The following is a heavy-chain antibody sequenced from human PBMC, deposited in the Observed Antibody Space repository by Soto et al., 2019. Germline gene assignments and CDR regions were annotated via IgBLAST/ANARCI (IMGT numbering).Heavy chain of an antibody. D-gene: IGHD5-12*01. CDR3: AHSGSRGYSGYDYFDY. V-gene: IGHV2-5*02. CDR1: GFSRSTSGGG. CDR2: IYWGDDK. Sequence: SDPTRVNPTQTLTLTCTCSGFSRSTSGGGVGWIRQPPGKALEWLALIYWGDDKRDSPSLKSRLTITKDTSKNQVFLTMTNIDPVDTATYYSAHSGSRGYSGYDYFDYQDQRTPVPVSS. J-gene: IGHJ4*01.